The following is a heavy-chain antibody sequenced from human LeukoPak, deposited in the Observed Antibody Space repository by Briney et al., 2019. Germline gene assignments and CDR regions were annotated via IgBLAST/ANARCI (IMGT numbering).Heavy chain of an antibody. Sequence: PSETLSLTCTVSGGSISGSSYYWGWIRQPPGKGLEWIGSIYYSGSTYYNPSLKSRVTISVDTSKNQFSPKLSSVTAADTAVYYCASRVRSSPDYWGQGTLVTVSS. V-gene: IGHV4-39*01. CDR2: IYYSGST. CDR3: ASRVRSSPDY. J-gene: IGHJ4*02. CDR1: GGSISGSSYY. D-gene: IGHD3-10*01.